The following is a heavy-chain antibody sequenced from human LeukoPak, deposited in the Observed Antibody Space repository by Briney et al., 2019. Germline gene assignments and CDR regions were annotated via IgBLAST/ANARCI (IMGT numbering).Heavy chain of an antibody. Sequence: PGGSLRLSCAASGFTFSHYGVHWVRQAPGKGLEWVAFIRSDGGEKFYADSVKGRFTISRDNSKNTLYLQMDSLRAEDTAVYYCARAVNRARGDYWGQGTLVTVSS. V-gene: IGHV3-30*02. J-gene: IGHJ4*02. CDR1: GFTFSHYG. D-gene: IGHD1-14*01. CDR3: ARAVNRARGDY. CDR2: IRSDGGEK.